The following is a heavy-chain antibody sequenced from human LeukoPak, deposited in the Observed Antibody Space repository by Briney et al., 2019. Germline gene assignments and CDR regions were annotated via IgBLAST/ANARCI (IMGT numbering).Heavy chain of an antibody. CDR3: AKDLAGTVPYYFDY. CDR2: ISYDGSNK. CDR1: GFTFSSYG. J-gene: IGHJ4*02. V-gene: IGHV3-30*18. D-gene: IGHD6-13*01. Sequence: GGSLRLSCAASGFTFSSYGMHWVRQAPGKGLEWVAVISYDGSNKYYADFVKGRFTISRDNSKNTLYLQMNSLRAEDTAVYYCAKDLAGTVPYYFDYWGQGTLVTVSS.